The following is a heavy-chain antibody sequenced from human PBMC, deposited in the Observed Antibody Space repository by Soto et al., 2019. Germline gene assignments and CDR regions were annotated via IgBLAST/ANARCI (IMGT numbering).Heavy chain of an antibody. Sequence: SETLSLTCTVSGSSISTYYWSWILQRPGRGLEGIGSIYRSGSTSYNASLARRVTISLDTSRNQVSRKLSSVTAADTAMYYCAREKENEYGSGLNFDYWGQGTVVTVSS. CDR2: IYRSGST. CDR1: GSSISTYY. D-gene: IGHD3-10*01. J-gene: IGHJ4*02. CDR3: AREKENEYGSGLNFDY. V-gene: IGHV4-4*08.